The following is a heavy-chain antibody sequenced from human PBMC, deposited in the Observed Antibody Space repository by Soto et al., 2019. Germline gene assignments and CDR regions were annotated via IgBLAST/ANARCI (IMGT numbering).Heavy chain of an antibody. J-gene: IGHJ3*02. D-gene: IGHD1-26*01. V-gene: IGHV3-48*02. CDR3: ARAVIVGDVSAFDI. Sequence: GGSLRLSCAASGFTFSSYSMNWVRQAPGKGLEWVSYISSSSSTIYYADSVKGRFTISRDNAKNSLYLQMNSLRDEDTAVYYCARAVIVGDVSAFDIWGQGTMVTVSS. CDR1: GFTFSSYS. CDR2: ISSSSSTI.